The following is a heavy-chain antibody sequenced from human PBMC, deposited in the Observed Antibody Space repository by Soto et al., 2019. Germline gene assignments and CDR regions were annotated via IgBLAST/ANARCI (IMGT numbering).Heavy chain of an antibody. CDR3: ARGPSTDAYLDY. J-gene: IGHJ4*02. V-gene: IGHV4-59*12. CDR2: IYHSGTN. Sequence: PSETLSLTCTVSGGSIDSYYWSWIRQPPGKGLEWIGEIYHSGTNNYNPSLKSRVTISIDKANNHFSLNLRSVTAADTAVYYCARGPSTDAYLDYWGQGTLVTVSS. CDR1: GGSIDSYY.